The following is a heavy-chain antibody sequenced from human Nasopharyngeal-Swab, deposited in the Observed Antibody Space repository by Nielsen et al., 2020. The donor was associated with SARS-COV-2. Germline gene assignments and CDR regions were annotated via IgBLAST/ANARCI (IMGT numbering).Heavy chain of an antibody. CDR1: GFTFNNYN. Sequence: GGSLRLSCAASGFTFNNYNFIWVSQAPGRGLEWVSSISSSSSYIYYADSVKGRFTISRDNAKNSLYLQMNSLRAEDTAVYYCARDGSDYDFWSAYFMDVWGQGTTVTVSS. V-gene: IGHV3-21*01. CDR3: ARDGSDYDFWSAYFMDV. CDR2: ISSSSSYI. J-gene: IGHJ6*02. D-gene: IGHD3-3*01.